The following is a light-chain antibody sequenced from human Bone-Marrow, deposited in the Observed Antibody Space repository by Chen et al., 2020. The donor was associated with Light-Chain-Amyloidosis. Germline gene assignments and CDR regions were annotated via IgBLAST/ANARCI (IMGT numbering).Light chain of an antibody. J-gene: IGKJ4*01. V-gene: IGKV3-20*01. CDR2: GSS. CDR3: QQYGTSPLT. CDR1: QTISSNY. Sequence: EIVLTQSPGTLSLSPVEGANLSCRASQTISSNYLTWYQQKFGQAPRLLIYGSSSRATGTPDRFTGSGSGTDFTLTINRLEPEDFAMYYCQQYGTSPLTFGGGTKVEIK.